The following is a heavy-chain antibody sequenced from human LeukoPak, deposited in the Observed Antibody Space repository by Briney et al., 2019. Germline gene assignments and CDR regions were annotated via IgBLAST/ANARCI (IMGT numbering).Heavy chain of an antibody. CDR2: IYHSGST. CDR3: ARLYLPATRFDY. J-gene: IGHJ4*02. CDR1: GYSITSGYY. D-gene: IGHD5-24*01. V-gene: IGHV4-38-2*02. Sequence: SETLSLTCTVSGYSITSGYYWGWIRQPPGKGLEWIGSIYHSGSTHYNPSLNSRVTMSVDTSKNQVSLKLSSVTAADTAVYYCARLYLPATRFDYWGQGTLVPVSS.